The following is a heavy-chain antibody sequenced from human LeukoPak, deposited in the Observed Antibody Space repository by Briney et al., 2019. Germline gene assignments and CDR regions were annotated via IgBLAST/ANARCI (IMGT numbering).Heavy chain of an antibody. CDR1: GGSFSGYY. Sequence: PSETLSLTCAVYGGSFSGYYWSWIRQPPGKGLEWIGEINHSGSTSYNPSLKSRVTISVDTSKNQFSLKLSSVTAADTAVYYCARAPADDYGDYYYYGMDVWGQGTTVTVSS. V-gene: IGHV4-34*01. J-gene: IGHJ6*02. D-gene: IGHD4-17*01. CDR2: INHSGST. CDR3: ARAPADDYGDYYYYGMDV.